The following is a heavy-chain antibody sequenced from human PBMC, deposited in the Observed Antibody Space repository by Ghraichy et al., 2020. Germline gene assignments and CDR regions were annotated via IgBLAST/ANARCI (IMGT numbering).Heavy chain of an antibody. CDR1: GFTFSSYS. Sequence: GGSLRLSCAASGFTFSSYSINWVRQAPGKGLEWVSYISSSSSTIYYADSVKGRFTISRDNAKNSLYLKMNSLRDEDTAVYYCARVKGDYFDHWGQGTLCTVSS. CDR3: ARVKGDYFDH. CDR2: ISSSSSTI. J-gene: IGHJ4*02. V-gene: IGHV3-48*02.